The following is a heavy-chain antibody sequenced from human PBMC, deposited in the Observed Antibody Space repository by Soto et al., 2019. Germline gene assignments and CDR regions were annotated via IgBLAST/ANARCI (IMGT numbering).Heavy chain of an antibody. J-gene: IGHJ3*02. D-gene: IGHD3-9*01. CDR1: GGTFSSYT. V-gene: IGHV1-69*04. Sequence: ASVKVSCKASGGTFSSYTFSWVRQAPGQGLEWMGRIIAILGIANYAQKFQGRVTITADKSTSTAYMELSSLRSEDTAVYYCARDRARRYFDWPDAFDIWG. CDR2: IIAILGIA. CDR3: ARDRARRYFDWPDAFDI.